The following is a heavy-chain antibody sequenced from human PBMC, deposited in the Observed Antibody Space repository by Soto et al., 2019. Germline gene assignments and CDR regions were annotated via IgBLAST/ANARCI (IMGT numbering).Heavy chain of an antibody. CDR3: ARDLKSEGEENWFDP. Sequence: LSLTCAVSGYSISSGYYWGWIRQPPGKGLEWIGSIYHSGSTYYNPSLKSRVTISVDTSKNQFSLKLSSVTAADTAVYYCARDLKSEGEENWFDPWGQGTLVTVSS. CDR2: IYHSGST. V-gene: IGHV4-38-2*02. J-gene: IGHJ5*02. D-gene: IGHD1-26*01. CDR1: GYSISSGYY.